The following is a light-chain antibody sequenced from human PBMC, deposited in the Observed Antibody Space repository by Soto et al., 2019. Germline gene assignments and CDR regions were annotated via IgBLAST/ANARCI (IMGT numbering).Light chain of an antibody. Sequence: EIVLTQSAGTLSLTPGEIATLSCRASHSVSSYVAWYQQKPGRAPRILIFDESNRATGIPDRLSGSGSGTDLTLTISSLQSEDFAVYYCQKYHNWPISCGQGTRLEIK. V-gene: IGKV3-11*01. J-gene: IGKJ5*01. CDR3: QKYHNWPIS. CDR1: HSVSSY. CDR2: DES.